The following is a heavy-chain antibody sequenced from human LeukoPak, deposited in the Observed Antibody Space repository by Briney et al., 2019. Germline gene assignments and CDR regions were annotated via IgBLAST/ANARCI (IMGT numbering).Heavy chain of an antibody. CDR1: GFTFSSYA. Sequence: PGGSLRLSCAASGFTFSSYAMSWVRQAPGKGLEWVSAISGSGGGTYYADSVEGRFTISRDNSKNTLYVQMNSLRAEDTAMYYCAKDNYYDSSATIDHWGQGTLVTVSS. CDR2: ISGSGGGT. J-gene: IGHJ4*02. V-gene: IGHV3-23*01. CDR3: AKDNYYDSSATIDH. D-gene: IGHD3-22*01.